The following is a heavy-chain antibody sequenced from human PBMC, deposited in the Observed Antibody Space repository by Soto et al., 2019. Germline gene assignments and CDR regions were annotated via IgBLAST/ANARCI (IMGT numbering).Heavy chain of an antibody. CDR2: INSDGSSA. Sequence: EVQLVESGGGLVQPGGSLRLSCAASGFTFSSYWMHWVRQAPGNGLVWLSRINSDGSSATYADSVKGRFTISRDKAKSTLYLQMNSLRDEDTAMYYCAIAPRYGMDFWGQGVTVTGSS. CDR3: AIAPRYGMDF. V-gene: IGHV3-74*01. J-gene: IGHJ6*02. CDR1: GFTFSSYW.